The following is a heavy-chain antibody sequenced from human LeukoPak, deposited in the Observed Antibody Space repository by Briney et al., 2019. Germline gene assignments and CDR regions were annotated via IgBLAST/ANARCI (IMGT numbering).Heavy chain of an antibody. CDR3: ARDKQLVRGFYYYYYYMDV. J-gene: IGHJ6*03. D-gene: IGHD6-6*01. CDR2: INHSGST. Sequence: KPSETLSLTCAVYGGSFSGYYWSWIRQPLGKGLEWIGEINHSGSTNYNPSLKSRVTISVDTSKNQFSLKLSSVTAADTAVYYCARDKQLVRGFYYYYYYMDVWGKGTTVTVSS. V-gene: IGHV4-34*01. CDR1: GGSFSGYY.